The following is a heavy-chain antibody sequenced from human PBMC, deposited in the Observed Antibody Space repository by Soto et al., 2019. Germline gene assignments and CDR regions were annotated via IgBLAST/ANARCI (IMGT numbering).Heavy chain of an antibody. J-gene: IGHJ4*02. V-gene: IGHV3-23*01. CDR1: GFSVSSYS. CDR3: SRWDGYGDY. Sequence: DVQLLQSGGGLVQPGGSLRVSCAASGFSVSSYSMTWVRQAPGKGLEYVSGISGGGDRKFYADSVKGRFTVSRDKSKNILYLQMDSLRVDETAIYYCSRWDGYGDYWGQATVVTVSP. CDR2: ISGGGDRK. D-gene: IGHD5-18*01.